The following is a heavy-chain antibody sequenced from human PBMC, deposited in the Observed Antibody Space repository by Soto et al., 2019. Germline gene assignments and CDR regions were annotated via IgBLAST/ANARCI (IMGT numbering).Heavy chain of an antibody. CDR1: GFTFSSYA. D-gene: IGHD2-15*01. Sequence: GGSLRLSCAASGFTFSSYAMSWVRQAPGKGLEWVSAISSSGGSTYYADSVKGRFTISRDNSKNTLYLQMNSLRAEDTAVYYCAKPLESSGGSYYYYYMDVWGKGTTVTVSS. CDR3: AKPLESSGGSYYYYYMDV. J-gene: IGHJ6*03. V-gene: IGHV3-23*01. CDR2: ISSSGGST.